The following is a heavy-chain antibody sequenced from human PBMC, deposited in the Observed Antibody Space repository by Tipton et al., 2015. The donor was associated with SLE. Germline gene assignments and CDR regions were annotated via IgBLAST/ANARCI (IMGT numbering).Heavy chain of an antibody. CDR2: IYHSGST. V-gene: IGHV4-4*02. CDR1: GGSISSSNW. D-gene: IGHD6-13*01. CDR3: ARDATQIAAARWGNYYMDV. Sequence: LSLTCAVSGGSISSSNWWSWVRQPPGKGLEWIGEIYHSGSTNYNPSLKSRVTISVDKSKNQFSLKLSSVTAADTAVYYCARDATQIAAARWGNYYMDVWGKGTTVTVSS. J-gene: IGHJ6*03.